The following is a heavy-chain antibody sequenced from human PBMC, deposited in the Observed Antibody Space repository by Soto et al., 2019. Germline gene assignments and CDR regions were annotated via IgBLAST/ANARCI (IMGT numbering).Heavy chain of an antibody. CDR3: ARDRSWELWY. CDR1: GFTFSSYA. Sequence: PGGSLRLSCAASGFTFSSYAMHWVRQAPGKGLEWVAVISYDGSNKYYADSVKGRFTISRDNSKNTLYLQMNSLRAEDTAVYYCARDRSWELWYWGQGTLVTVSS. CDR2: ISYDGSNK. V-gene: IGHV3-30-3*01. J-gene: IGHJ4*02. D-gene: IGHD1-26*01.